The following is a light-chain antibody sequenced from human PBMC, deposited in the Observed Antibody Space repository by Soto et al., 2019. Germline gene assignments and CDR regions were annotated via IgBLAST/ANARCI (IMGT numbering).Light chain of an antibody. CDR3: QQYSSSPT. CDR1: QSISSW. V-gene: IGKV1-5*01. Sequence: GDRVTITCRASQSISSWLAWYQQKPGKAPKLLIYDASSLESGVPSRFSGSGSGTEFTLTISSLQPDDFATYYCQQYSSSPTFGQGTKVDI. J-gene: IGKJ1*01. CDR2: DAS.